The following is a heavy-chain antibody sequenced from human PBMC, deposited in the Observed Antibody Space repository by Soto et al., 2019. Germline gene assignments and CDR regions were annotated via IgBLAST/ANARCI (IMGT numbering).Heavy chain of an antibody. CDR1: GFTVRTNY. D-gene: IGHD3-22*01. CDR2: IYSGGNT. J-gene: IGHJ3*01. V-gene: IGHV3-66*01. Sequence: EVQLVESGGGLVQPGGSLRLSCAASGFTVRTNYMTWVRQAPGKGLEWVSVIYSGGNTFYADSVKGRFTISRDTSKNTLYLQMNRLRAEDTALYYCAREGHYDTSGYLGEDAFDVWGQGTMVTVSS. CDR3: AREGHYDTSGYLGEDAFDV.